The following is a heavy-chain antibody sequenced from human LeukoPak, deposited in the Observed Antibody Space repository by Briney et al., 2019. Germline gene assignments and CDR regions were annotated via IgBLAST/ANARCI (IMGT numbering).Heavy chain of an antibody. CDR3: ARASDTEQWLAYFDY. CDR2: IYYSGST. D-gene: IGHD6-19*01. Sequence: SETLSLTCTVSGGSISSYYWSWIRQPPGKGLEWIGYIYYSGSTNYNPSLKSRVTISVGTSKNQFSLKLSSVTAADTAVYCCARASDTEQWLAYFDYWGQGTLVTVSS. J-gene: IGHJ4*02. V-gene: IGHV4-59*01. CDR1: GGSISSYY.